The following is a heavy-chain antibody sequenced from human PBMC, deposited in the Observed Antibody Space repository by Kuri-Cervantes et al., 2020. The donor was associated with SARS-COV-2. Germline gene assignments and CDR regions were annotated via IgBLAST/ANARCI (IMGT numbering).Heavy chain of an antibody. CDR3: ARDLTYFDD. CDR1: GYTFTSYG. CDR2: IIPILGTA. Sequence: SVKVSCKASGYTFTSYGISWVRQAPGQGLEWMGRIIPILGTANYAQKFQGRVTITADKSTSTAYMELSSLRSEDTAVYYCARDLTYFDDWGQGTLVTVSS. J-gene: IGHJ4*02. V-gene: IGHV1-69*04.